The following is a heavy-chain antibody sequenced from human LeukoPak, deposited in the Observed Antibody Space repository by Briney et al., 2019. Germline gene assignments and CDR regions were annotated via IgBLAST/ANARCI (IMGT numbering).Heavy chain of an antibody. D-gene: IGHD6-6*01. CDR3: AKTRIAAHDAFDI. J-gene: IGHJ3*02. CDR2: IKQDGSEK. Sequence: PGGSLRLSCAASGFTFSSYWMSWVRQAPGKGLEWVANIKQDGSEKYYVDSVKGRFTISRDNAKNSLYLQMNSLRAEDTAVYYCAKTRIAAHDAFDIWGQGTMVTVSS. CDR1: GFTFSSYW. V-gene: IGHV3-7*01.